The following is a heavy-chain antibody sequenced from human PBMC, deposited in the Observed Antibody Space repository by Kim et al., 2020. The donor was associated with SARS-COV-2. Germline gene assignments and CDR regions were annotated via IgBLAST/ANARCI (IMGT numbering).Heavy chain of an antibody. CDR3: TRDHLDVGDFHSAGGYYGMDV. V-gene: IGHV3-53*01. D-gene: IGHD2-21*02. J-gene: IGHJ6*02. CDR2: IYSGAAT. Sequence: GGSLRLSCAVSGFSVGINYMSWVRQAPGKGLEWLAVIYSGAATHYADSVKGRFTISRDSITNTLYLQMNRLRVDDTAVYYCTRDHLDVGDFHSAGGYYGMDVWGQGTTVTVSS. CDR1: GFSVGINY.